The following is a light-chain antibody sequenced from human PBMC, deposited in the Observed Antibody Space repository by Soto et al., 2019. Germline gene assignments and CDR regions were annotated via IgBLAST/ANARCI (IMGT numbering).Light chain of an antibody. CDR3: QSYDSSLSGSYV. CDR2: GNS. J-gene: IGLJ1*01. CDR1: SSNIGAGYD. Sequence: QSVLTQPPSVSGAPGQRVTISCTGSSSNIGAGYDVHWYQQLPGTAPKLLIYGNSNRPSGVPDRFSGSKSGTSASLAITGLQAEYEADYYCQSYDSSLSGSYVFGTGTQLTVL. V-gene: IGLV1-40*01.